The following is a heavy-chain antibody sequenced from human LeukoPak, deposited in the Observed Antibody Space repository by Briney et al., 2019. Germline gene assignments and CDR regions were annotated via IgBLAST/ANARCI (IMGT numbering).Heavy chain of an antibody. CDR2: ISAYNGNT. V-gene: IGHV1-18*01. CDR1: GYTFTNYG. J-gene: IGHJ3*01. CDR3: ARGYYDSSGFYD. Sequence: ASVNVSFKASGYTFTNYGISWVRQAPGQGREWVGWISAYNGNTNYAQKLQGRVTMTTDTSTSTGYMELRGLRSDDTAVYYCARGYYDSSGFYDWGQGTMVTVSS. D-gene: IGHD3-22*01.